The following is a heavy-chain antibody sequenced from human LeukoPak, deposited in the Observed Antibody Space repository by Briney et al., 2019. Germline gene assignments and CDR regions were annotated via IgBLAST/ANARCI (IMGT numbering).Heavy chain of an antibody. D-gene: IGHD1-20*01. CDR3: ARDPVYNWNYDYYYMDV. CDR2: ISSSGTTI. V-gene: IGHV3-11*04. J-gene: IGHJ6*03. CDR1: GFTFSNYY. Sequence: GGSLRLSCAASGFTFSNYYMSWIRQAPGKGLEWISYISSSGTTIYYADSVKGRFTISRDNSKNTLYLQMNSLRAEDTAVYYCARDPVYNWNYDYYYMDVWGKGTTVTVSS.